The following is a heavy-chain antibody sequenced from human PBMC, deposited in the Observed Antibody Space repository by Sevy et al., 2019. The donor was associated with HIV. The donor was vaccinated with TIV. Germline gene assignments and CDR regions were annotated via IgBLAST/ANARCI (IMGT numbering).Heavy chain of an antibody. D-gene: IGHD1-26*01. Sequence: GGSLRLACVASGFTFRSYAMSWVRRAPGKGLEWVAAISGSGGSTYYADFVKGRFTISRDNSKNTLYLQMNSLRGEDTAVYFCAKDPTSTSNTYYYYGMDVWVQGTTVTVSS. J-gene: IGHJ6*02. CDR2: ISGSGGST. V-gene: IGHV3-23*01. CDR3: AKDPTSTSNTYYYYGMDV. CDR1: GFTFRSYA.